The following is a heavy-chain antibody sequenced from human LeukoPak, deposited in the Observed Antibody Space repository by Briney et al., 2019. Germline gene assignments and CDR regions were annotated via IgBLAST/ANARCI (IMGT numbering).Heavy chain of an antibody. Sequence: GGSLRLSCTASGFTLADYATSWFRQAPGKGLEWVSVIYSGGSTYYADSVRGRFTISRDNAKNSLYLQMNSLRAEDTAIYYCASAIGVAVSFDFWGQGTLVTVS. J-gene: IGHJ4*02. CDR3: ASAIGVAVSFDF. V-gene: IGHV3-66*01. CDR2: IYSGGST. CDR1: GFTLADYA. D-gene: IGHD6-19*01.